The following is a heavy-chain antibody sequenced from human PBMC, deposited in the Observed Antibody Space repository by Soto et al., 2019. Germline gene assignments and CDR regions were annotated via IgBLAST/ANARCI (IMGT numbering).Heavy chain of an antibody. J-gene: IGHJ4*02. CDR3: ARDNYGSGGSTLGY. CDR2: ISSSGSTI. V-gene: IGHV3-48*03. Sequence: LRLSCAASGFTFSSYEMNWVRQAPGKGLEWVSYISSSGSTIYYADSVKGRFTISRDNAKNSLYLQMNSLRAEDTAVYYCARDNYGSGGSTLGYWGQGTLVTVSS. CDR1: GFTFSSYE. D-gene: IGHD3-10*01.